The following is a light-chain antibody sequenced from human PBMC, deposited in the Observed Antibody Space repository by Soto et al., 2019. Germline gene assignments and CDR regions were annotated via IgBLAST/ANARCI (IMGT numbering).Light chain of an antibody. Sequence: DIPMTQSPSSLSASVGDRVTITCQASHDIKKYLNWYQQKAHKVPKLLIHDASTLATGVPSRFTGSGSGTGFTLTINSLQPQDVATYYCQQFDDLPLTFGGGTKVDI. CDR3: QQFDDLPLT. J-gene: IGKJ4*01. CDR2: DAS. V-gene: IGKV1-33*01. CDR1: HDIKKY.